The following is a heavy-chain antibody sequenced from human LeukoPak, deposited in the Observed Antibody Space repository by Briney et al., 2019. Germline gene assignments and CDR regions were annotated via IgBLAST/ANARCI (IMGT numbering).Heavy chain of an antibody. CDR1: GGSISSGGYY. Sequence: MTSETLSLTCTVSGGSISSGGYYWSWIRQHPGKGREWIGFIYGSGSTYYKSSLKSRVTITVDTSKNQFSLKLTSVTAADTAVYYCARWGFTRYCSGGSCYGGDYWGQGTLVTVSS. CDR2: IYGSGST. CDR3: ARWGFTRYCSGGSCYGGDY. V-gene: IGHV4-31*03. J-gene: IGHJ4*02. D-gene: IGHD2-15*01.